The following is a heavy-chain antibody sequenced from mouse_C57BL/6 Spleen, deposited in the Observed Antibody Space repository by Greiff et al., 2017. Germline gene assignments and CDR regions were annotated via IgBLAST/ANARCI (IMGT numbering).Heavy chain of an antibody. V-gene: IGHV10-1*01. J-gene: IGHJ4*01. D-gene: IGHD1-2*01. Sequence: EVQLVESGGGLVQPKGSLKLSCAASGFSFNTYAMNWVRQAPGKGLEWVARIRSKSNNYATYYADSVKDRFTISRDDSESMLYLQMNNLKTEDTAMYYCVSSFYYYAMDYWGQGTSVTVSS. CDR3: VSSFYYYAMDY. CDR1: GFSFNTYA. CDR2: IRSKSNNYAT.